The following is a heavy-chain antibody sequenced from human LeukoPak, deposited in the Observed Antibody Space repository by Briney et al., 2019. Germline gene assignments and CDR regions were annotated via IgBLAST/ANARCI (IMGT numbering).Heavy chain of an antibody. CDR1: GYTFTGYY. D-gene: IGHD6-19*01. J-gene: IGHJ4*02. CDR2: INPNSGGT. CDR3: ARASSIAVAGTVTYDY. Sequence: ASVKVSCKASGYTFTGYYMHWERQAPGQGLEWMGWINPNSGGTNYAQKFQGRVTMTRDTSISTAYMELSRLRSDDTAVYYCARASSIAVAGTVTYDYWGQGTLVTVSS. V-gene: IGHV1-2*02.